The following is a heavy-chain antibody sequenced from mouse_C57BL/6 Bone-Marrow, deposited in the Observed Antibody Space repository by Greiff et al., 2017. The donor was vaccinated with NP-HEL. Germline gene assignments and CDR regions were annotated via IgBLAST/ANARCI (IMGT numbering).Heavy chain of an antibody. D-gene: IGHD4-1*01. J-gene: IGHJ3*01. CDR3: ASPNWGGFAY. CDR1: GFTFSDYG. Sequence: EVKLVESGGGLVKPGGSLKLSCAASGFTFSDYGMHWVRQAPEKGLEWVAYISSGSSTIYYADTVKGRFTISRDNAKNTLFLQMTSLRSEDTAMYYCASPNWGGFAYWGQGTLVTVSA. CDR2: ISSGSSTI. V-gene: IGHV5-17*01.